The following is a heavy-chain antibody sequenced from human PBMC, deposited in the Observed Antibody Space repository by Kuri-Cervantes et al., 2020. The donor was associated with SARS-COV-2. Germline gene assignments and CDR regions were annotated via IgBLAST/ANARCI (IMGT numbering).Heavy chain of an antibody. CDR1: GGSISSYY. D-gene: IGHD1-20*01. J-gene: IGHJ4*02. CDR2: IHTSGSS. V-gene: IGHV4-4*07. Sequence: GSLRLSCTVSGGSISSYYWSWIRQPAGKGLEWIGRIHTSGSSNYNPSLRSRVTISVDTSKNQFSLKLSSVTAADTAVYYCASRSASLTELYYFDYWGQGTLVTVSS. CDR3: ASRSASLTELYYFDY.